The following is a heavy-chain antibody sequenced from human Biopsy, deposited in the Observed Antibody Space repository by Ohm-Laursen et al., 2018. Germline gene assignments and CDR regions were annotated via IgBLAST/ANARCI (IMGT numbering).Heavy chain of an antibody. Sequence: SVKVSCKPSGYTFTGYYIHWVRQAPGQGPEWMGWINPKSGGTKYAQKFQGRVTMTRDTSIDTVHMELSRLTSDDTALYYCAKDCGLGGDRDYWGQGTLVTVSS. CDR1: GYTFTGYY. D-gene: IGHD2-21*01. CDR3: AKDCGLGGDRDY. CDR2: INPKSGGT. J-gene: IGHJ4*02. V-gene: IGHV1-2*02.